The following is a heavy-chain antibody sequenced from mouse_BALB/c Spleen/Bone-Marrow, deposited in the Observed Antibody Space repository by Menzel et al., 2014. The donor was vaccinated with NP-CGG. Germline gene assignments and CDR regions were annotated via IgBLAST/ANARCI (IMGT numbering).Heavy chain of an antibody. CDR3: ARSDGYRAMDY. CDR1: GYAFSNSW. Sequence: QVHVKQSGPELVKLGASVKISCKASGYAFSNSWMNWVKQRPGQGLEWIGRIYPGDGDTYYNGKFKDKATLTADKSSSTAYMQLSSLTSVDSAVYFCARSDGYRAMDYWGQGTSVAVSS. D-gene: IGHD2-3*01. CDR2: IYPGDGDT. V-gene: IGHV1-82*01. J-gene: IGHJ4*01.